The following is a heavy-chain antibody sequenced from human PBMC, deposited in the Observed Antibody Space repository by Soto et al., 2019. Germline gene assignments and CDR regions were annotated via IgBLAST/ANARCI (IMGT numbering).Heavy chain of an antibody. J-gene: IGHJ4*02. V-gene: IGHV4-59*01. D-gene: IGHD5-18*01. CDR1: GGSISSYY. CDR2: IYYSGST. Sequence: PSETLSLTCTVSGGSISSYYWSWIRQPPGKGLEWIGYIYYSGSTNYNPSLKSRVTISVDTSKNQFSLKLSSVTAADTAVYYCARVWTAMDDYYFDYWGQGTLVTVS. CDR3: ARVWTAMDDYYFDY.